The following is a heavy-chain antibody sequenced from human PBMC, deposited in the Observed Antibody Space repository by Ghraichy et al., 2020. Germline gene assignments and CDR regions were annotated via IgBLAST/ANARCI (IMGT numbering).Heavy chain of an antibody. V-gene: IGHV3-72*01. Sequence: GESLNISCAASGFTFSDHFMDWVRQAPGKGLEWVGRIRNKANSYTTEYAASVKGRFSISRDDSKNSLYLQMSGLRTEDTAMYYCGRFRSGAFDYWGQGTLVTVSS. D-gene: IGHD1-26*01. CDR1: GFTFSDHF. CDR2: IRNKANSYTT. J-gene: IGHJ4*02. CDR3: GRFRSGAFDY.